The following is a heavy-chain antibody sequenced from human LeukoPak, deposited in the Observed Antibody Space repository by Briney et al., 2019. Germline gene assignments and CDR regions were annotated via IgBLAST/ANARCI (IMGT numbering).Heavy chain of an antibody. CDR2: IIPIFDTP. V-gene: IGHV1-69*05. D-gene: IGHD1-20*01. CDR3: ARGTSPYNWNYVHY. Sequence: SVKVSCKTSGGTFSNYAISWVRQAPGQGLEWMGVIIPIFDTPNYAQKWQGRVTITTDESTSTAYMELRSLRSEDTAVYYCARGTSPYNWNYVHYWGQGTLVTVSS. CDR1: GGTFSNYA. J-gene: IGHJ4*02.